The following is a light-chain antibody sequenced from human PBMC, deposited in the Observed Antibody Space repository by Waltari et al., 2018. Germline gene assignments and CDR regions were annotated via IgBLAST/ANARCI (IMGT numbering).Light chain of an antibody. CDR1: SSDVGGYNY. CDR2: DVT. J-gene: IGLJ2*01. CDR3: CSYEGPYTLII. Sequence: QSALTQPRSVSGSPGQSVTISCTGTSSDVGGYNYVSWYQQHPGNAPKLIIYDVTKRPSGVPDRFSGSKSGNTASLTISGLQAEDEADYYCCSYEGPYTLIIFGGGTKLTVV. V-gene: IGLV2-11*01.